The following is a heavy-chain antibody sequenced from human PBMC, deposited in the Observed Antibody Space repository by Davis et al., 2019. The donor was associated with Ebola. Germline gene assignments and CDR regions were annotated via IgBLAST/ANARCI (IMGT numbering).Heavy chain of an antibody. V-gene: IGHV1-18*04. D-gene: IGHD6-13*01. CDR3: ARDLTAGTGWFDP. CDR1: GYTFISYG. CDR2: ISAYNGDT. J-gene: IGHJ5*02. Sequence: ASVKVSCKTSGYTFISYGISWVRQAPGQGLEWMGWISAYNGDTNYEQKLQGRVTMTTDTSTSTAYMELRSLRSDDTAVYYCARDLTAGTGWFDPWGQGTLVTVSS.